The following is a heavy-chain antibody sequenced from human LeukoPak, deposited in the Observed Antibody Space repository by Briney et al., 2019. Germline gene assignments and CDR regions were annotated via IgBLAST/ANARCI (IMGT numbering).Heavy chain of an antibody. CDR1: GFTFSDYY. J-gene: IGHJ3*02. D-gene: IGHD3-22*01. CDR2: ISYDGSNK. CDR3: AKETHEYYYNSSGPLKAFDI. V-gene: IGHV3-30*18. Sequence: GGSLRLSCAASGFTFSDYYMSWIRQAPGKGLEWVAVISYDGSNKYYADSVKGRFTISRDNSKNTLYLQMNSLRAEDTAVYYCAKETHEYYYNSSGPLKAFDIWGQGTMVTVSS.